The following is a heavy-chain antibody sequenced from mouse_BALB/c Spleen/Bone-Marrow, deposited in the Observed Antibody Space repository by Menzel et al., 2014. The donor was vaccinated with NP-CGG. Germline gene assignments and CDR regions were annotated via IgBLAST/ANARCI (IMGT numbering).Heavy chain of an antibody. J-gene: IGHJ4*01. D-gene: IGHD4-1*01. CDR3: ARCLTGTSAMDY. CDR1: GYAFTNYL. V-gene: IGHV1-54*01. Sequence: VQLQQSGAELVRPGASVKVSCKASGYAFTNYLIEWVKQRLGKGLEWIGVINPGSGGTNYNETFKAKATLTADKSSSTAYMQLSSLTSDDSAVYFCARCLTGTSAMDYWGQGTSVTVSS. CDR2: INPGSGGT.